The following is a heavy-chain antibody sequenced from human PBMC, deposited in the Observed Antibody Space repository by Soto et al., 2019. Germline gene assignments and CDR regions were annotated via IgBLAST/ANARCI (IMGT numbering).Heavy chain of an antibody. CDR1: GFTFSGYS. CDR3: VRDSGTTYYYGMDV. D-gene: IGHD1-1*01. J-gene: IGHJ6*02. Sequence: EVQLVESGGDLVQPGGSLRLSCAASGFTFSGYSMNWVRQAPGKGLEWVSYISSSSTTIYYADSVKGRFTISRDNAKISLYLQMNSLRAEDTAVYYCVRDSGTTYYYGMDVWGQGTTVTVSS. V-gene: IGHV3-48*04. CDR2: ISSSSTTI.